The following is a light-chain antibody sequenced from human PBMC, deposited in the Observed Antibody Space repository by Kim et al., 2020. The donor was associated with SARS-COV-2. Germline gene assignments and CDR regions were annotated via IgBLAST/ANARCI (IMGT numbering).Light chain of an antibody. CDR1: NASLGRHN. Sequence: VTISCSGINASLGRHNVNWAQQLPGTAPKLLIYSNNQRPSGVPDRFAGSKSGPSASLAISGLQSEDEADYYCAAWDDSLNGWVFGGGTQLTVL. CDR2: SNN. J-gene: IGLJ3*02. V-gene: IGLV1-44*01. CDR3: AAWDDSLNGWV.